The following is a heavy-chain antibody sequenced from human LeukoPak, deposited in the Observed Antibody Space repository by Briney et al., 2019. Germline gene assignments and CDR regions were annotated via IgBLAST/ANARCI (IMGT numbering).Heavy chain of an antibody. D-gene: IGHD2-2*02. CDR2: ISYDGSNK. CDR3: ARSRPATAILAH. J-gene: IGHJ5*02. V-gene: IGHV3-30-3*01. CDR1: GFTFSSYA. Sequence: GASLRLSCAASGFTFSSYATHSARHAPGKGLEWVAVISYDGSNKDYADSVRGRFTISRDNSKNTLYLQMNSLRAEDTAVYYCARSRPATAILAHWGQGTLVTVSS.